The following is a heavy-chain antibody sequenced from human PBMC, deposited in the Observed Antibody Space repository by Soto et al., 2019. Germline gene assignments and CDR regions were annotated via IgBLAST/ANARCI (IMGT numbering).Heavy chain of an antibody. CDR3: AKDRVGGTFYTPLAF. D-gene: IGHD1-7*01. Sequence: GGSLRLSCQASGFNFDNYGMHWVRQAPGKGLEWAAVITYDGSFQYYADSVKGRLTISRDNSKNTLSLHLNTLKPEDTAVYHCAKDRVGGTFYTPLAFWGQGTLVTVSS. J-gene: IGHJ4*02. CDR2: ITYDGSFQ. CDR1: GFNFDNYG. V-gene: IGHV3-30*18.